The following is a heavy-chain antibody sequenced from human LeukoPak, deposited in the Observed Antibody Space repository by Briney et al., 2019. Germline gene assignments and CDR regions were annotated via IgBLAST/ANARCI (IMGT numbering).Heavy chain of an antibody. D-gene: IGHD2-2*02. J-gene: IGHJ6*03. V-gene: IGHV4-31*03. CDR1: GGSISSGGYY. CDR3: ARSGPNCSSTSCYTPLGMDV. Sequence: SQTLSLTCTVSGGSISSGGYYWSWIRQHPGKGLEWIGYIYYSGSTYYNPSLKSRVTISVDTSKNQFSLKLSSVTAADTAVYYCARSGPNCSSTSCYTPLGMDVWGRGTTVTVSS. CDR2: IYYSGST.